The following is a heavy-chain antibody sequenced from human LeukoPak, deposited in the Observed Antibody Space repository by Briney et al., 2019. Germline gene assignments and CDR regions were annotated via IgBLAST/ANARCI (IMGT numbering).Heavy chain of an antibody. CDR3: ATSPDSVEPLDY. D-gene: IGHD1-1*01. Sequence: ASVKVSCKASGYTFTSYYMHWVRQAPGQGLEWMGIINPSGGSTSYAQKFQGRVTMTRDMSTSTVYMELSSLRPEDTAVYYCATSPDSVEPLDYWGQGTLVTVSS. CDR2: INPSGGST. CDR1: GYTFTSYY. J-gene: IGHJ4*02. V-gene: IGHV1-46*01.